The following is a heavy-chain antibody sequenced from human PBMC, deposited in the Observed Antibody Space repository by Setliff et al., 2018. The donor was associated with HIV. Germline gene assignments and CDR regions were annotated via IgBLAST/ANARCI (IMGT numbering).Heavy chain of an antibody. Sequence: GGSLRLSCAASGFTVSNDYMSWVRQAPGKGMEWVSVIYAGGSTYYADFVKGRFTISRDNSKNTVYLQMNNLRAEDTAVYYCARQYSSRLRCIDVWGQGTTVTISS. CDR1: GFTVSNDY. D-gene: IGHD6-19*01. J-gene: IGHJ6*02. CDR2: IYAGGST. CDR3: ARQYSSRLRCIDV. V-gene: IGHV3-66*02.